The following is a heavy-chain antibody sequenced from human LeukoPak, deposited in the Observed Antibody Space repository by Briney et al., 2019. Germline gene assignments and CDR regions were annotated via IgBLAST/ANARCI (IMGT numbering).Heavy chain of an antibody. J-gene: IGHJ5*02. Sequence: SETLSLTCTVSGGSISSYYWSWIRQPPGKGLEWIGYIYYSGSTNYNPSLKSRVTISVDTSKNQFSLKLSSVTAADTAVYYCARENGSGPYYNWFDPWGQGTLVTVSS. V-gene: IGHV4-59*12. CDR3: ARENGSGPYYNWFDP. CDR1: GGSISSYY. D-gene: IGHD3-10*01. CDR2: IYYSGST.